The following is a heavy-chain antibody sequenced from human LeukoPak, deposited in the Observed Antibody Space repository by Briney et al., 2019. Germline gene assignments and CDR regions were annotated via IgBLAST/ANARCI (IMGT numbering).Heavy chain of an antibody. CDR3: ARAYSSSSYYFDY. J-gene: IGHJ4*02. CDR2: ISSNGGST. D-gene: IGHD6-6*01. V-gene: IGHV3-64*01. Sequence: PGGSLRLSCAASGFTFSSYAMHWVRQAPGKGLEYVSAISSNGGSTYYANSVKGRFTISRDNSKNTLYLQMGSLRAEDMAVYYCARAYSSSSYYFDYWGQGTLVTVSS. CDR1: GFTFSSYA.